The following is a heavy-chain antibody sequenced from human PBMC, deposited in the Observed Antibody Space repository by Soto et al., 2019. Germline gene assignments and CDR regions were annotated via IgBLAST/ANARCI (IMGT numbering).Heavy chain of an antibody. CDR3: PNDPTPRDCLFIHCLGP. CDR2: ISGSGFST. V-gene: IGHV3-23*01. D-gene: IGHD2-21*02. Sequence: GGSLRLSCAASGLTSGPYGMTWVRQAPGRGLEWVSTISGSGFSTHYAESVQGRFTISRDNSKNTMYLQMNSLRAEDTAVYYCPNDPTPRDCLFIHCLGPWGQRSLVTVSS. J-gene: IGHJ5*02. CDR1: GLTSGPYG.